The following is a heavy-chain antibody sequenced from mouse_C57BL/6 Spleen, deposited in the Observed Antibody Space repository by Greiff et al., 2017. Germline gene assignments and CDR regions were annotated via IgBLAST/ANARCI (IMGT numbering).Heavy chain of an antibody. D-gene: IGHD2-9*01. J-gene: IGHJ2*01. CDR1: GYTFTGYW. CDR3: ARKASYYGYDDYFDY. V-gene: IGHV1-9*01. Sequence: QVQLQQSGAELMKPGASVKLSCKATGYTFTGYWIEWVKQRPGDGLEWIGEILPGSGSTNYNEKFKAKATFTADTSSNTAYMQLSSLTTQDSAIHYSARKASYYGYDDYFDYWRQGTTLTVSS. CDR2: ILPGSGST.